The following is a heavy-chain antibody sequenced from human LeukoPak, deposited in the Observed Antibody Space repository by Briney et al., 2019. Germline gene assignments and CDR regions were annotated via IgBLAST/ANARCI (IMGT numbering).Heavy chain of an antibody. J-gene: IGHJ6*02. CDR3: ASGPLFRGAGLDV. CDR1: GFTFNTYT. Sequence: GRSLRLSCAASGFTFNTYTLHWVRQAPGKGLEWVADISYDGANRYYADSVSGRFTISRDNPENTLYLQMDSLRPEATAVYYCASGPLFRGAGLDVWGQGTTVTVSS. CDR2: ISYDGANR. V-gene: IGHV3-30*04. D-gene: IGHD2-21*01.